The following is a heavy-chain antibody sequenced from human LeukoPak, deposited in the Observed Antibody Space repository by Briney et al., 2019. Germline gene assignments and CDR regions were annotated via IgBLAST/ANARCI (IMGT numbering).Heavy chain of an antibody. CDR1: GGSISSYY. Sequence: SETLSLTCPVSGGSISSYYWSWIRQPAGKGLEWIGRIYTSRSTNYNPSLKSRVTMSVDTSKNLFSLKLTSVTAADTAVYYCARAPVSTAYLHYYSMDVWGKGTMVTISS. V-gene: IGHV4-4*07. D-gene: IGHD3-16*01. CDR2: IYTSRST. J-gene: IGHJ6*04. CDR3: ARAPVSTAYLHYYSMDV.